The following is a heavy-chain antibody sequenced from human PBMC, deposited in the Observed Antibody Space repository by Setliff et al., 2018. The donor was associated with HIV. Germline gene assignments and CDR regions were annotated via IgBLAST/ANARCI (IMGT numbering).Heavy chain of an antibody. V-gene: IGHV1-69*06. CDR2: IIPLFGTE. D-gene: IGHD3-22*01. CDR3: ARARTDYYDRGRRSHYYIDV. J-gene: IGHJ6*03. Sequence: SVKVSCKASGGTFSSCAISWVRQAPGQGLEWMGGIIPLFGTENYAQKFQGRVTMTWDTSISTAYMELNNVKFEDTAVYYCARARTDYYDRGRRSHYYIDVWARGATVTVSS. CDR1: GGTFSSCA.